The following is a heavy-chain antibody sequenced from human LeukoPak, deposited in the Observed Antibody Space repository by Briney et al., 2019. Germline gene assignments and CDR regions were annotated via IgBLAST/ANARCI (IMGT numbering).Heavy chain of an antibody. J-gene: IGHJ2*01. V-gene: IGHV1-2*02. CDR1: GYTFTAHY. D-gene: IGHD3-10*01. CDR2: VDPNSGGT. CDR3: ARGRGTTMVRGVITNYFDL. Sequence: ASVKVSCRASGYTFTAHYIHWVRQAPGQGLEWMGWVDPNSGGTNYAQKFLGSVTMTGDTSINTAFMELSRLRSDDTAIYYCARGRGTTMVRGVITNYFDLWGRGSLVTVSS.